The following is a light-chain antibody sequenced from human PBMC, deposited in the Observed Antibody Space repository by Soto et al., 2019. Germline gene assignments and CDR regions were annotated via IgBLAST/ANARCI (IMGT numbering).Light chain of an antibody. Sequence: DIVMTQSPLSLPVTPGEPASISCRSSQSLLHSNGYYYLEWYLQKPGLSPQLLIYLGSNRSSGVPDRFIGSGSATDFTLNISRVEADDVVVYYCMQALQTPSTFGHGTRLEIK. CDR3: MQALQTPST. CDR2: LGS. J-gene: IGKJ5*01. CDR1: QSLLHSNGYYY. V-gene: IGKV2-28*01.